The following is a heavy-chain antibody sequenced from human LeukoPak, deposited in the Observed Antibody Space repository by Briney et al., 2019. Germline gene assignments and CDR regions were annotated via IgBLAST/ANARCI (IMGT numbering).Heavy chain of an antibody. J-gene: IGHJ4*02. CDR3: AKDLVWFGESATYYFDY. Sequence: GGSLRLSCAASGFTFSSYSMNWVRQAPGKGLEWVAFIRYDGSNKYYADSVKGRFTISRDNSKNTLYLQMNSLRAEDTAVYYCAKDLVWFGESATYYFDYWGQGTLVTVSS. D-gene: IGHD3-10*01. V-gene: IGHV3-30*02. CDR1: GFTFSSYS. CDR2: IRYDGSNK.